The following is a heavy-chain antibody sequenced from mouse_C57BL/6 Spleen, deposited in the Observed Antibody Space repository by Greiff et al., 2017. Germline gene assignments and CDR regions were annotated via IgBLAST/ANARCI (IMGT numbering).Heavy chain of an antibody. V-gene: IGHV1-55*01. CDR1: GYTFPSYW. CDR3: ARPTIYYYGSSPFAY. Sequence: QVQLQQPGAELVKPGASVKMSCKASGYTFPSYWITWVKQRPGQGLEWIGDIYPGSGSTNYNEKFKSKATLTVDTSSSTAYMQLSSLTSEDSAVYYCARPTIYYYGSSPFAYWGQGTLVTVSA. CDR2: IYPGSGST. D-gene: IGHD1-1*01. J-gene: IGHJ3*01.